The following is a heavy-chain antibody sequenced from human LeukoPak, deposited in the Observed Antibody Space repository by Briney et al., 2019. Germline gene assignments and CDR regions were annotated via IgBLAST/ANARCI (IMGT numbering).Heavy chain of an antibody. V-gene: IGHV3-23*01. J-gene: IGHJ4*02. Sequence: GGSLRLSCAASGFTFSSYAMSWVRQAPGKGLERVSAISGSGGSTYYADSVKGRFTISRDNSKNTLYLQMNSLRAEDTAVYYCAKGQITMVRGVISYTSLDYWGQGTLVTVSS. CDR1: GFTFSSYA. CDR2: ISGSGGST. D-gene: IGHD3-10*01. CDR3: AKGQITMVRGVISYTSLDY.